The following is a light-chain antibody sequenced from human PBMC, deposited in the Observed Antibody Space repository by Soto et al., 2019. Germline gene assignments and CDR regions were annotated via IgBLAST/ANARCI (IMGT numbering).Light chain of an antibody. CDR3: QQRSTWPFT. V-gene: IGKV3-11*01. J-gene: IGKJ3*01. CDR1: QSISSY. Sequence: EIVLTQSPATLSLSPGERATLSCRASQSISSYLAWYQQKPDQAPRLLIYDVSNRATGIPARFSGSGSGTDFTLTISSLEPEDFAVYYCQQRSTWPFTFGPGTKVDIK. CDR2: DVS.